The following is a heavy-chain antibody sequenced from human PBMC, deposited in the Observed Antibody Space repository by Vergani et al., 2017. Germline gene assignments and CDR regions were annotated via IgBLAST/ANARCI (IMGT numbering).Heavy chain of an antibody. J-gene: IGHJ5*01. V-gene: IGHV1-2*02. CDR2: ISPKTGDT. CDR3: AHSWNFGRRDWFDS. Sequence: QVQLMQSGPVMKKPGGSMKVSCQASESNLSDYNIHWVRPAPGQGLQWMGWISPKTGDTDYLQRFQDRVTMTRDASTKTVYLKMTRLTSDDTAIYYCAHSWNFGRRDWFDSWGPGTLVTVSS. CDR1: ESNLSDYN. D-gene: IGHD1-26*01.